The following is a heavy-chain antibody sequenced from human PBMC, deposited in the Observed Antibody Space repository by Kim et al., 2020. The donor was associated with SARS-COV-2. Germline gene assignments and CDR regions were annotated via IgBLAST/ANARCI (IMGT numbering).Heavy chain of an antibody. V-gene: IGHV3-23*01. D-gene: IGHD2-2*03. CDR1: GFTFTGYA. Sequence: GGSLRLSCTTSGFTFTGYAMSWVRQAPGKGLEWVSSIDGSDGTTYYVDSVKGRFTISRDNSKSTLYLQMSTLRADDTAVYYCMKGGWGWIWYHWGQGTL. CDR2: IDGSDGTT. CDR3: MKGGWGWIWYH. J-gene: IGHJ5*02.